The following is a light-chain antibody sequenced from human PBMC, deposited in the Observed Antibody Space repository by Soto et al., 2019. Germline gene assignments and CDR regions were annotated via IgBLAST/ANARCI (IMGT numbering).Light chain of an antibody. CDR2: AAS. CDR1: QGMSSW. V-gene: IGKV1-12*01. Sequence: DIQMTQSPSSVSASVGDRVTITCRASQGMSSWLAWYQQKPGTAPKLLIYAASTLQSGVPSRFSGXXXXTXXXLTISSLQPEDFATYYCQPANSFPLTFGGGTKVEIK. CDR3: QPANSFPLT. J-gene: IGKJ4*01.